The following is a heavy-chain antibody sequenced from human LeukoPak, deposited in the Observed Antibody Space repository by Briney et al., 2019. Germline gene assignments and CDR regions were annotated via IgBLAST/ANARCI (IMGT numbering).Heavy chain of an antibody. Sequence: PSGTLSLTCTVSGGSISSGSYYWSWIRQPAGKGLEWIGRIYTSGSTNYNPSLKSRVTISVDTSKNQFSLKLSSVTAADTAVYYCARVPFDSYGPSGAFDIWGQGTMVTVSS. V-gene: IGHV4-61*02. CDR2: IYTSGST. J-gene: IGHJ3*02. CDR3: ARVPFDSYGPSGAFDI. D-gene: IGHD5-18*01. CDR1: GGSISSGSYY.